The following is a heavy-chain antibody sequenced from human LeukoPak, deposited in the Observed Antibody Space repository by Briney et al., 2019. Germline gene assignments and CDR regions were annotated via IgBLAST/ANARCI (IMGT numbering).Heavy chain of an antibody. CDR2: ISGSGGST. D-gene: IGHD1-1*01. CDR3: AKDPTKENYYYYYMDV. CDR1: GFTFSSYA. Sequence: GGSLRLSCAASGFTFSSYAMSWVRQAPGKGLEWVSAISGSGGSTYYADSVKGRFTISRDNSKNTLYLQMNSLRAEDTAVYYRAKDPTKENYYYYYMDVWGKGTTVTVSS. J-gene: IGHJ6*03. V-gene: IGHV3-23*01.